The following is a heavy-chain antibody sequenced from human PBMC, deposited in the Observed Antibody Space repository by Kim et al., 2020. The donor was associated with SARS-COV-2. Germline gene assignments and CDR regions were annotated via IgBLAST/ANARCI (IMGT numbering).Heavy chain of an antibody. CDR3: AKRDGRSSYWSSMDD. J-gene: IGHJ4*02. D-gene: IGHD3-10*01. V-gene: IGHV3-30*02. Sequence: DSVKGRFTISRDNSKNTVSLQMNSLRAEDTAVYYCAKRDGRSSYWSSMDDWGQGTLVTVSS.